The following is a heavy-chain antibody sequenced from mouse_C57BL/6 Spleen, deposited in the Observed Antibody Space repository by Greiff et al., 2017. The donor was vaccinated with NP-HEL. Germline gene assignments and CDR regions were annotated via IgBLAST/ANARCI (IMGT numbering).Heavy chain of an antibody. Sequence: EVQGVESGAELVKPGASVKLSCTASGFNIKDYYMHWVKQRTEQGLEWIGRIDPEDGETKYAPKFQGKAPITADTSSNTAYLQLSSMTSEDTAVYYCARGDYGNSFDYWGQGTTLTVSS. CDR1: GFNIKDYY. V-gene: IGHV14-2*01. D-gene: IGHD2-1*01. J-gene: IGHJ2*01. CDR3: ARGDYGNSFDY. CDR2: IDPEDGET.